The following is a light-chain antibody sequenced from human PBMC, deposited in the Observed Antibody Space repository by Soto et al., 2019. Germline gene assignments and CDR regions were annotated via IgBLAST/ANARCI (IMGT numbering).Light chain of an antibody. J-gene: IGKJ1*01. Sequence: DIQMTQSPSSLSASVGDRVTITCRARQSISSFLNWYQQKPGEAPKLLIYAATSLHSGVPSRFSGSGSATDFTLTISSLQPEDFATYYCQQTYTTPRTFGQGTPVEI. CDR1: QSISSF. CDR2: AAT. CDR3: QQTYTTPRT. V-gene: IGKV1-39*01.